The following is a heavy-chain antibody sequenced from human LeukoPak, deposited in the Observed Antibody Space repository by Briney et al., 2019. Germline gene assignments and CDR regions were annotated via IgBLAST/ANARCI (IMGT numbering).Heavy chain of an antibody. CDR2: ISSSSSTI. J-gene: IGHJ4*02. Sequence: GGSLRLSCAASGFTFSSYSMNWVRQAPGKGLGWVSYISSSSSTIYYADSVKGRFTISRDNAKNSLYLQMNSLRAEDTAVYYCARDGNNKYSSGWTDYWGQGTLVTVSS. CDR1: GFTFSSYS. CDR3: ARDGNNKYSSGWTDY. D-gene: IGHD6-19*01. V-gene: IGHV3-48*01.